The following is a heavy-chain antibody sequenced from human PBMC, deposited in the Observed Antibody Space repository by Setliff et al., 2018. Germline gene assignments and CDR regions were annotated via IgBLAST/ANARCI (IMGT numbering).Heavy chain of an antibody. CDR3: ARGGTFRYFDF. Sequence: SETLSLTCTVSGDSMSGASIWSWIRQHPGKGLEFMGYVFPNGATKYDPSLKSRLTISVDTSKNQFSLKLRSVTAADTAVYYCARGGTFRYFDFWGQGAPVTVSS. CDR2: VFPNGAT. D-gene: IGHD5-12*01. J-gene: IGHJ4*02. V-gene: IGHV4-59*01. CDR1: GDSMSGAS.